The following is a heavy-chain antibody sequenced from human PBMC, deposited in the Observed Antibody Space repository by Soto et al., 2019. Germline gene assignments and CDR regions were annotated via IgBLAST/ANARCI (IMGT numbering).Heavy chain of an antibody. Sequence: EVQLLESGGGLVQPGGSLRLCCAASGFTISYYTMSWVRQAPGEGLEWVSGISGSGDTIYYADSVKGRFTISRDNSKHTVYRQMNSLRADDQAVYFCADPVPGATHYDYYDMDVWGQGTTVTVSS. D-gene: IGHD2-2*01. CDR3: ADPVPGATHYDYYDMDV. CDR1: GFTISYYT. CDR2: ISGSGDTI. V-gene: IGHV3-23*01. J-gene: IGHJ6*02.